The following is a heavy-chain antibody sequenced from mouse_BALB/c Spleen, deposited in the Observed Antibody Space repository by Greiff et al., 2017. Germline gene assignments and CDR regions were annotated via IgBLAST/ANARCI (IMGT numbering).Heavy chain of an antibody. J-gene: IGHJ2*01. V-gene: IGHV1S22*01. CDR1: GYTFTSYW. Sequence: LQHPGSELVRPGASVKLSCKASGYTFTSYWMHWVKQRHGQGLEWIGNIYPGSGSTNYDEKFKSKGTLTVDTSSSTAYMHLSSLTSEDSAVYYCTRRAEGDYFDDWGQGTTLTVSS. D-gene: IGHD3-3*01. CDR2: IYPGSGST. CDR3: TRRAEGDYFDD.